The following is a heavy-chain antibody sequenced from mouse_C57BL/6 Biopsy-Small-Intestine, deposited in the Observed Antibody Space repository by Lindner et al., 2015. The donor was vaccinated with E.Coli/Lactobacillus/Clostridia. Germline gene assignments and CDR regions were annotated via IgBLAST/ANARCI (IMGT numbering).Heavy chain of an antibody. V-gene: IGHV1-82*01. CDR3: ARPYYYGSSYDYFDY. CDR2: IYPGDGDT. Sequence: VQLQESGPELVKPGASVKISCKASGYAFSSSWMNWVKQRPGKGLEWIGRIYPGDGDTNYNGKFKGKATLTADKSSSTAYMQLSSLTSEDSAVYSCARPYYYGSSYDYFDYWGQGTTLTVSS. J-gene: IGHJ2*01. CDR1: GYAFSSSW. D-gene: IGHD1-1*01.